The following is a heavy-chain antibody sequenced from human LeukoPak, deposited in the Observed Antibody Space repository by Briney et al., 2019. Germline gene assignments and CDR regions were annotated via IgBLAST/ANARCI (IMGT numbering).Heavy chain of an antibody. CDR2: IKGDGSLK. Sequence: GGSLRLSCAASDFTFSSYWMIWLRQAPGKGLEWVANIKGDGSLKYYLDSVKGRFTISRDNAKNSLYLQMNSLRAEDTAVYYCARDRNYYDSSGYYDAFDIWGQGTTVTVSS. CDR3: ARDRNYYDSSGYYDAFDI. D-gene: IGHD3-22*01. J-gene: IGHJ3*02. CDR1: DFTFSSYW. V-gene: IGHV3-7*01.